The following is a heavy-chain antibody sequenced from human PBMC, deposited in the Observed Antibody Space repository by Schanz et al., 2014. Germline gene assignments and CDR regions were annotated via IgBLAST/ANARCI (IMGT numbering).Heavy chain of an antibody. J-gene: IGHJ4*02. Sequence: EVQLVESGGGLIHPGGSLRLSCAVSGFTVNTNYMTWVRQAPGKGLECVSILYIRSTYYADSVKGRFTISRDNAKNTLYLQMNSLSAEDTAVYYCVRDTDYHFDYWGQGTLVTVSS. V-gene: IGHV3-53*01. D-gene: IGHD4-17*01. CDR2: LYIRST. CDR1: GFTVNTNY. CDR3: VRDTDYHFDY.